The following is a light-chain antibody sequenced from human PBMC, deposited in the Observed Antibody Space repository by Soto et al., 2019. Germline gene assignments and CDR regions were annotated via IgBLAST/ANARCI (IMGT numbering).Light chain of an antibody. CDR2: GAS. Sequence: EIVLTQSPGTLSLSPGERATLSCRASQSVSNNYLAWYQQKPVHAPRLLIYGASNRATGSPDRFSGSGSGTDFTLTISRLEPEDFAVYYCQQYGSSGTFGQGTKVDIK. CDR3: QQYGSSGT. J-gene: IGKJ1*01. CDR1: QSVSNNY. V-gene: IGKV3-20*01.